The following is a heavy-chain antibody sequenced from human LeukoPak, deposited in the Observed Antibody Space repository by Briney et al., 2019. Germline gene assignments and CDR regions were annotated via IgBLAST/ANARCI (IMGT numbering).Heavy chain of an antibody. CDR2: INPNSGGT. CDR1: GYTFTGYY. D-gene: IGHD3-3*01. Sequence: ASVKVSCKASGYTFTGYYMHWVRQAPGQGLEWMRWINPNSGGTNYAQKFQGRVTMTRDTSISTAYMELSRLRSDDTAVYYCARVQSDFGVVISPSFRYWGQGTLVTVSS. J-gene: IGHJ4*02. V-gene: IGHV1-2*02. CDR3: ARVQSDFGVVISPSFRY.